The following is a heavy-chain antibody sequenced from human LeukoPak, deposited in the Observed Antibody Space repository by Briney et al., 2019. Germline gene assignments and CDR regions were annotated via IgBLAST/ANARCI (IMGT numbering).Heavy chain of an antibody. CDR1: GGSIGSHY. D-gene: IGHD3-22*01. CDR2: IYYRGTT. CDR3: ASDYYDSRGEAFDI. V-gene: IGHV4-59*11. J-gene: IGHJ3*02. Sequence: SETLSLTCTVSGGSIGSHYWSWIRQPPGEGLEWIGYIYYRGTTSYNPSLKSRVTISVDSSNNQFSLKLSSVTAADTAVYYCASDYYDSRGEAFDIWGLGTMVTVSS.